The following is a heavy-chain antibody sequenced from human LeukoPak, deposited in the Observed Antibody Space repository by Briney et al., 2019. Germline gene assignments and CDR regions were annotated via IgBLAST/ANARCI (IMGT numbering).Heavy chain of an antibody. Sequence: GGSLRLSCVASGFSISSHWMSWVRQAPGKGLEWVASLKEDVSARNLVDSVKGRFTISTDNAKNSLYLQMNSLRAEDTAVYYCARGTDMALPIPLDYWGQGTLVTVSS. CDR2: LKEDVSAR. D-gene: IGHD2-15*01. V-gene: IGHV3-7*01. CDR1: GFSISSHW. CDR3: ARGTDMALPIPLDY. J-gene: IGHJ4*02.